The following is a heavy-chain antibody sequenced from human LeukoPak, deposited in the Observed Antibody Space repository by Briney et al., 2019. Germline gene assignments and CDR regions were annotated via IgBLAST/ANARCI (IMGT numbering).Heavy chain of an antibody. Sequence: GGSLRLSCAASEFSVGSNYMTWVRQAPGRGLEWVSSIRPSGDNTYYGDSVKGRFTISRDNSKNTVYLQMNNMRVDDTAVYYCARVAGWHWFDPWGQGTLVTVSS. D-gene: IGHD6-19*01. J-gene: IGHJ5*02. V-gene: IGHV3-23*01. CDR1: EFSVGSNY. CDR2: IRPSGDNT. CDR3: ARVAGWHWFDP.